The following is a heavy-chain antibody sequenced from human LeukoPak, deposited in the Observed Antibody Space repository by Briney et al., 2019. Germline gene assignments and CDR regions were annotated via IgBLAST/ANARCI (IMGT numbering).Heavy chain of an antibody. V-gene: IGHV4-34*01. D-gene: IGHD3-10*01. CDR3: ARSHRITMVRGIRCGWFDP. J-gene: IGHJ5*02. Sequence: SETLSLTCAVYGGSFSGYYWSWIRQPPGKGLEWIGGINHSGSTNYNPSLKSRVTISVDTSKNQFSLKLSSVTAADTAVYYCARSHRITMVRGIRCGWFDPWGQGTLVTVSS. CDR1: GGSFSGYY. CDR2: INHSGST.